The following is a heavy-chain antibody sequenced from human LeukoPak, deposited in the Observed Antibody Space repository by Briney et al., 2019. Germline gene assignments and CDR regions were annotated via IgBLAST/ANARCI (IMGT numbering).Heavy chain of an antibody. D-gene: IGHD3-22*01. CDR1: GGSFTFSSHA. CDR2: LIPIYGSA. V-gene: IGHV1-69*13. Sequence: SVKVSCKASGGSFTFSSHAISWVRQAPGQGLEWMGGLIPIYGSANYAQKFQGRVTITSDESTRTVFMELSSLRPEDSAVYYCAGFFYDNSGDAFDIWGQGTMVTVSS. CDR3: AGFFYDNSGDAFDI. J-gene: IGHJ3*02.